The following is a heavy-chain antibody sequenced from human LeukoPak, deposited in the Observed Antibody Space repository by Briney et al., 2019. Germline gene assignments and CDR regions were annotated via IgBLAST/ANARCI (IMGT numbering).Heavy chain of an antibody. V-gene: IGHV3-7*01. CDR1: GFFFSTYW. Sequence: GGSLRLSCTTSGFFFSTYWMNWVRQAPGKGLAWVAAIKQDGSEKYYVDSVKGRFTISRDNAKNSLYLQMNRLRVEDTALYYCASGVAFDYWGQGTLVTVSS. J-gene: IGHJ4*02. CDR3: ASGVAFDY. CDR2: IKQDGSEK. D-gene: IGHD2-21*01.